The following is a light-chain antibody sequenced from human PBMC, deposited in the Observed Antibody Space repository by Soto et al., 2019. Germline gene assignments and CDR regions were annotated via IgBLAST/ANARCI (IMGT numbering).Light chain of an antibody. CDR2: DVS. V-gene: IGLV2-14*01. CDR1: SSDVGGYNY. J-gene: IGLJ3*02. Sequence: QSALTQSASVSGSPGQSITISCTGTSSDVGGYNYVSWYQQHPGKAPKLIIYDVSNRPSGVSTRFSGSKSGNTASLTIAGLQAEDDADYSCRSYRSTNPWVFGGGTKLTVL. CDR3: RSYRSTNPWV.